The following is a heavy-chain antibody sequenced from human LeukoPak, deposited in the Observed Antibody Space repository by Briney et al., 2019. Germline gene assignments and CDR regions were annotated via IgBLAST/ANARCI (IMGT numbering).Heavy chain of an antibody. CDR2: ISQSGLT. D-gene: IGHD2-15*01. CDR1: DSSINSAHY. Sequence: SETLSLTCAVSDSSINSAHYWAWIRQPPGKGLEWIGNISQSGLTSYNPSLKSRVTISADTSKNQLSLNMRAVTAADTAVYFCARASVAHRIVAGDYFDYWGHGTLVTVSS. J-gene: IGHJ4*01. V-gene: IGHV4-38-2*01. CDR3: ARASVAHRIVAGDYFDY.